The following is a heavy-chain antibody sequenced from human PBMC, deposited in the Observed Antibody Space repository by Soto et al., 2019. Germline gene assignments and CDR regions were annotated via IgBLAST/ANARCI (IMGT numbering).Heavy chain of an antibody. J-gene: IGHJ4*02. CDR3: ARERSLMFDY. V-gene: IGHV1-18*01. Sequence: GASVKVSCKASGYTFASYGSRWVRQAPGQGLEWMGWISAYNGNTNYAQKLQGRVTMTTDTSTSTAYMELRSLRSDDTAVYYCARERSLMFDYWGQGTLLTVSS. CDR2: ISAYNGNT. CDR1: GYTFASYG. D-gene: IGHD2-8*01.